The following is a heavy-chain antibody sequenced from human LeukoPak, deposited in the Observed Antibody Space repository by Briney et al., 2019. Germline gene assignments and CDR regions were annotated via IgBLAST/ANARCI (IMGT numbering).Heavy chain of an antibody. CDR3: ARDGGEDNSSYFDK. Sequence: GESLKISRKVSGYRFTTSWIGWVRQMPGKGLEWMGIIFPGDSDTRYSPSFQGQVTISADKSISTAYLQWSSLKASDSAIYYCARDGGEDNSSYFDKWGQGTLVTVSS. CDR1: GYRFTTSW. V-gene: IGHV5-51*01. J-gene: IGHJ4*02. D-gene: IGHD3-16*01. CDR2: IFPGDSDT.